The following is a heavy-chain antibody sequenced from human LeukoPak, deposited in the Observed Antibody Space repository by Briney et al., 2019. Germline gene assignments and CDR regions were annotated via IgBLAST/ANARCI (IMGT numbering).Heavy chain of an antibody. J-gene: IGHJ4*02. CDR1: GFTFSNYE. Sequence: PGGSLRLSCAASGFTFSNYEMNWVRQAPGKGLEWVSFISSSGNTKYYPDSVKGRFTISRDNAKNSLYLQMNSLRGEDTAVHYCARGPSYDSGQPGYWGQGTLVTVSS. V-gene: IGHV3-48*03. CDR3: ARGPSYDSGQPGY. D-gene: IGHD3-10*01. CDR2: ISSSGNTK.